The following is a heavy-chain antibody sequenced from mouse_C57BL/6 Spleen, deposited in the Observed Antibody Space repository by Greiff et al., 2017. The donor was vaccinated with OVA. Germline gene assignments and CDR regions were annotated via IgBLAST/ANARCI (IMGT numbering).Heavy chain of an antibody. CDR3: ARFYDYGGYYYAMDY. J-gene: IGHJ4*01. V-gene: IGHV1-55*01. CDR2: IYPGSGST. Sequence: QVQLQQSGAELVKPGASVKMSCTASGYTFTSYWITWVKQRPGQGLEWIGDIYPGSGSTNYNEKFKSKATLTLDTSSSTAYMQLSSLTSEDSAVYYCARFYDYGGYYYAMDYWGQGTSVTVSS. CDR1: GYTFTSYW. D-gene: IGHD2-4*01.